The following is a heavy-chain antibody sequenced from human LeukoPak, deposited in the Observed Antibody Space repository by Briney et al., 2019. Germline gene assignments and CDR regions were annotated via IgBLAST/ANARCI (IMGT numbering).Heavy chain of an antibody. CDR2: ISSSSSTI. CDR3: ARDPDNEYNWFDP. V-gene: IGHV3-48*04. J-gene: IGHJ5*02. D-gene: IGHD2-8*01. CDR1: GFTFSSYS. Sequence: PGGSLRLSCAASGFTFSSYSMNWVRQAPGKGLEWVSYISSSSSTIYYADSVKGRFTISRDNAKNSLYLQMNSLRAEDTAVYYCARDPDNEYNWFDPWGQGTLVTVSS.